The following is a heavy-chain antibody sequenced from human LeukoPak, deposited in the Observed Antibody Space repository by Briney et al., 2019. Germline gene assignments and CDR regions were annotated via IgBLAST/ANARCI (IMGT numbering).Heavy chain of an antibody. J-gene: IGHJ5*02. V-gene: IGHV4-34*01. CDR3: ARGDGGFDP. CDR1: GGSFSGYY. CDR2: IYHSGST. D-gene: IGHD5-24*01. Sequence: SETLSLTCAVYGGSFSGYYWSWIRQPPGKGLEWIGYIYHSGSTYYNPSLKSRVTISVDKSKNQFSLKLSSVTAADTAVYYCARGDGGFDPWGQGTLVTVSS.